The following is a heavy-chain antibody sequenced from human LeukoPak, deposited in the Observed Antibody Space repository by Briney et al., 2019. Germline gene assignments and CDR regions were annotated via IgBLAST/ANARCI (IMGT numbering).Heavy chain of an antibody. Sequence: PSETLSLTCTVSGGSISSSSYYWGWIRQPPGKGLEWIGSIYYSGSTYYNPSLKSRVTISVDTSKNQFSLKLSSVTAADTAVYYCARGVYDFWSGYDDYWGQGTLVTVSS. CDR1: GGSISSSSYY. CDR3: ARGVYDFWSGYDDY. J-gene: IGHJ4*02. D-gene: IGHD3-3*01. V-gene: IGHV4-39*07. CDR2: IYYSGST.